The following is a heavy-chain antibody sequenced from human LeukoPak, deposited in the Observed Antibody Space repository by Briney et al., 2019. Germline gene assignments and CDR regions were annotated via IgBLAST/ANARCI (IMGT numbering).Heavy chain of an antibody. Sequence: GGSLRLSCAASGFTFSSYSMNWVRQAPGKGLEWVSSISSSGGYIYYADSVKGRFTISRDNAKNSLYLQMNSLRAEDTAVYYCTRDEVPMVRGVHEYWGAGTLVTVSP. CDR3: TRDEVPMVRGVHEY. CDR2: ISSSGGYI. D-gene: IGHD3-10*01. CDR1: GFTFSSYS. J-gene: IGHJ4*02. V-gene: IGHV3-21*01.